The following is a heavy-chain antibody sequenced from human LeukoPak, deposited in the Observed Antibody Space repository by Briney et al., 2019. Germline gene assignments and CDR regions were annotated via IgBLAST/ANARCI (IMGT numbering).Heavy chain of an antibody. D-gene: IGHD3-22*01. CDR1: GFTFSSYA. J-gene: IGHJ4*02. Sequence: GGSLRLSCAASGFTFSSYAMSWVRQAPGKGLEWVSAISGSGGSTYYADSVKGRFTISRDNSKNTLYLQMNSLRAEDTAVYYCAKVLTPDYYDSSGYPFDYWGQGTLVTVSS. CDR3: AKVLTPDYYDSSGYPFDY. V-gene: IGHV3-23*01. CDR2: ISGSGGST.